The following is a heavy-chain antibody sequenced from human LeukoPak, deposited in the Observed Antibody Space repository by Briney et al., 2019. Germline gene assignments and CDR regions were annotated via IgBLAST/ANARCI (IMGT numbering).Heavy chain of an antibody. Sequence: GGSLRLSCAASGFTFRSYAMTWVRQAPGKGLEWVSTILPGGGDTYYADSVKGRFTISRDTSKNTLYLQMKSLRAEDTALYYCAKLYYDYIWGSYRYYFFDSWGQGTLSTVSS. CDR2: ILPGGGDT. D-gene: IGHD3-16*02. V-gene: IGHV3-23*01. CDR3: AKLYYDYIWGSYRYYFFDS. J-gene: IGHJ4*02. CDR1: GFTFRSYA.